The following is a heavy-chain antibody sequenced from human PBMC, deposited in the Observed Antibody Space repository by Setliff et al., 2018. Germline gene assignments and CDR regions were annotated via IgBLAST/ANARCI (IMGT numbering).Heavy chain of an antibody. J-gene: IGHJ4*03. D-gene: IGHD4-17*01. CDR1: GYTFATYG. Sequence: ASVKVSCKAPGYTFATYGISWVRQAPGQGLEWMGWISPYNSNTNYAQNFQGRVTMTTDTSTSTAYMELRSLRSDDTAMYYCARDLSTTVLTRIWYYFDYWVHGTLLVTVSS. CDR3: ARDLSTTVLTRIWYYFDY. CDR2: ISPYNSNT. V-gene: IGHV1-18*01.